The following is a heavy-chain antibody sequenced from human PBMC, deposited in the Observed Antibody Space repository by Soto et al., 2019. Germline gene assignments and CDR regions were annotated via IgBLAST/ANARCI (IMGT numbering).Heavy chain of an antibody. CDR2: IYPGGST. CDR1: GGSIKNYY. CDR3: AREMAAPSATYFDY. D-gene: IGHD6-13*01. Sequence: QVQLQESGPRLVRPSETLSLTCNVSGGSIKNYYWTWIRQPPGKGLQWIGYIYPGGSTKYNYSLKSRATTAADMSKTRFSLRLSSGTATDTAVYYCAREMAAPSATYFDYWGQGTVVTV. J-gene: IGHJ4*02. V-gene: IGHV4-59*01.